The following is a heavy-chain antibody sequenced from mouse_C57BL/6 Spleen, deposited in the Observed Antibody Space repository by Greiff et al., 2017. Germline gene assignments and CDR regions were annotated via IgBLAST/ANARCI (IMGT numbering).Heavy chain of an antibody. V-gene: IGHV1-52*01. D-gene: IGHD6-1*01. Sequence: VQLQQPGAELVRPGSSVKLSCKASGYTFTSYWMHWVKQRPIQGLEWIGNIDPSDSETHYNQKFKDKATLTVDKSSSTAYMQLSSLTSEDSAVYYCERRGGRAMDYWGQGTSVTVSS. CDR2: IDPSDSET. CDR1: GYTFTSYW. CDR3: ERRGGRAMDY. J-gene: IGHJ4*01.